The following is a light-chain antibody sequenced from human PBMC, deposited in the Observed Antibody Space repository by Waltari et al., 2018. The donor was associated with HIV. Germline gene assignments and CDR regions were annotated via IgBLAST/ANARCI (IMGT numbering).Light chain of an antibody. Sequence: DIQMTQSPSSLSASVGDRVTITCRASQSISSYLNLYQQKPGKAPKLLIYAASSLQSGVPSRFSGSGSGTDFTLTISSLQPEDFATYYCQQSYSTLLGFGGGTKVEIK. CDR2: AAS. CDR3: QQSYSTLLG. V-gene: IGKV1-39*01. CDR1: QSISSY. J-gene: IGKJ4*01.